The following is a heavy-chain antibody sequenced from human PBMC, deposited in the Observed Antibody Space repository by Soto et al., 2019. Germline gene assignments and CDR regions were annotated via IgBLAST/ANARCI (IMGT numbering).Heavy chain of an antibody. CDR2: ISGSGGGT. J-gene: IGHJ4*02. Sequence: RRVSCAASGFTFSSYAMSWVRQAPGKGLEWVSTISGSGGGTYYADSMKGRFTISRDNSKNTLYLQMYSLRVEDTAVYYCARESDHWGQGTLVTVSS. CDR3: ARESDH. V-gene: IGHV3-23*01. CDR1: GFTFSSYA.